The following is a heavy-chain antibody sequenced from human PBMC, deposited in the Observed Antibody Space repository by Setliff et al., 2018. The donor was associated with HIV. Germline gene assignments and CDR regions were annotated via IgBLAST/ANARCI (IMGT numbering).Heavy chain of an antibody. CDR1: GYTFTTSG. V-gene: IGHV1-18*01. Sequence: ASVKVSCKTSGYTFTTSGISWVRQAPGRGLEWMGWISIYSGNTNYAQKFQGRVTMTTDTSTSTAYMELSGLRSDDTAAYFCARQLSNSLDYWGQGTLVTVSS. J-gene: IGHJ4*02. D-gene: IGHD7-27*01. CDR3: ARQLSNSLDY. CDR2: ISIYSGNT.